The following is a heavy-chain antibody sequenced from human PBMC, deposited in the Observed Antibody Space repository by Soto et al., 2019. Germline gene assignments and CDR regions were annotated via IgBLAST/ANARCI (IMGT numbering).Heavy chain of an antibody. D-gene: IGHD6-13*01. Sequence: LSLTCTVSGGSISSNYWTWIRQPPGKGLEWIGYVYNSGSTNYNPSLKSRVTISEDTSKSQFSLKVNSMTAADTAVYYCARYRREAVAGYTLDNWGQGILVSLL. CDR2: VYNSGST. V-gene: IGHV4-59*01. J-gene: IGHJ4*02. CDR1: GGSISSNY. CDR3: ARYRREAVAGYTLDN.